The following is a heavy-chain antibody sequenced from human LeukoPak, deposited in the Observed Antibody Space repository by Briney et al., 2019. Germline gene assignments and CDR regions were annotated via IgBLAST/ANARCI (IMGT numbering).Heavy chain of an antibody. CDR2: IYYSGST. CDR3: ARREDSGVDY. CDR1: GGSISSSSYY. V-gene: IGHV4-39*01. D-gene: IGHD2-21*01. Sequence: SETLSLTCTVSGGSISSSSYYWGWIRQPPGKGLEWIGSIYYSGSTYYNPSLKSRVTISVDTSKNQFSLKLSSVTAADTAVHYCARREDSGVDYWGQGTLVTVSS. J-gene: IGHJ4*02.